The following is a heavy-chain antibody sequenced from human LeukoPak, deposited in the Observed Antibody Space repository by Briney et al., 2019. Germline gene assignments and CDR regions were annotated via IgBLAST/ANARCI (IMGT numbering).Heavy chain of an antibody. Sequence: ASVKVSCKASGYTFTTFGLSWVRQAPGQGPEWMGWISVYNNQTNYAQKFQGRVTMTADTSTRTAYMDLRSLRFDDTAVYYCVRGGFQPSGAIFDYWGQGTLVTVSS. D-gene: IGHD3-10*01. J-gene: IGHJ4*02. V-gene: IGHV1-18*01. CDR3: VRGGFQPSGAIFDY. CDR1: GYTFTTFG. CDR2: ISVYNNQT.